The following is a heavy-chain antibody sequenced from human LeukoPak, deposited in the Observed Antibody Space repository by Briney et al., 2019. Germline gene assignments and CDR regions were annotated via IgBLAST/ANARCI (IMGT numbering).Heavy chain of an antibody. V-gene: IGHV1-2*06. J-gene: IGHJ5*02. CDR3: ARGAYGSGSYYSNWFDP. Sequence: ASVKVSCKASGYTFTGYYMHWERQAPGQGLEWMGRINPNSGGTNYAQKFQGRVTMTRDTSISTAYMELSRLRSDDTAVYYCARGAYGSGSYYSNWFDPWGQGTLVTVSS. CDR2: INPNSGGT. CDR1: GYTFTGYY. D-gene: IGHD3-10*01.